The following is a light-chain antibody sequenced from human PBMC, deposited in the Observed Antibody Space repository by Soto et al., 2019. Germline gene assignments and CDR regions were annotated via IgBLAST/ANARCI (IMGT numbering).Light chain of an antibody. CDR2: GAS. V-gene: IGKV3-20*01. J-gene: IGKJ1*01. Sequence: DIVLTQSPGTLSLSPGERATLSCRASQSVSSTFFAWYQQKPGQASRLLMFGASNRATGIPDRFSGSGSGTDFTLTISRLEPEDFAVYYCQQYGSSPRGTFGQGTKVEVK. CDR3: QQYGSSPRGT. CDR1: QSVSSTF.